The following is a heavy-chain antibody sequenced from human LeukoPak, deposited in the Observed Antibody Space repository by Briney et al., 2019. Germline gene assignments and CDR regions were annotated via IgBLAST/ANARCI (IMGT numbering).Heavy chain of an antibody. CDR1: GFTFSTYD. V-gene: IGHV3-23*01. CDR3: AKHQVRSHDY. Sequence: HPGGSLRLSCAASGFTFSTYDMSWLRQAPGKGLEWVAAITPGGDYIWYADSVKGRFTISRDNSKNTMFLLMSSLRAEDTAVYYCAKHQVRSHDYWGQGTLVTVSS. J-gene: IGHJ4*02. CDR2: ITPGGDYI.